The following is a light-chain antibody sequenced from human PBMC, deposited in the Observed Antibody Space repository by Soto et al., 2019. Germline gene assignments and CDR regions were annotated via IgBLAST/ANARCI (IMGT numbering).Light chain of an antibody. CDR2: NNN. J-gene: IGLJ1*01. Sequence: QAVVTQPPSVSGAPGQRVTISCTGSSSNIGAGYDVHWYQRLPGTAPKVLIYNNNNRPSGVPDRFSGSKSGTSASLAITGLQAEDEADYYCQSHDSSLSGSYVFGTGTKLTVL. CDR1: SSNIGAGYD. CDR3: QSHDSSLSGSYV. V-gene: IGLV1-40*01.